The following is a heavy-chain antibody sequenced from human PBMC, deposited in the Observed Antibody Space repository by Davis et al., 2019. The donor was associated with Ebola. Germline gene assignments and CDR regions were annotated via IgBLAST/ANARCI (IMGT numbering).Heavy chain of an antibody. Sequence: GESLKISCAASGFTFTSYAMHWVRQAPGQRLEWMGWINAGNGNTKYSQKFQGRVTITRDTSASTAYMELSSLRSEDTAVYYCARGTDVDTAMGPYYYYYYGMDVWGQGTTVTVSS. CDR3: ARGTDVDTAMGPYYYYYYGMDV. D-gene: IGHD5-18*01. CDR2: INAGNGNT. V-gene: IGHV1-3*01. J-gene: IGHJ6*02. CDR1: GFTFTSYA.